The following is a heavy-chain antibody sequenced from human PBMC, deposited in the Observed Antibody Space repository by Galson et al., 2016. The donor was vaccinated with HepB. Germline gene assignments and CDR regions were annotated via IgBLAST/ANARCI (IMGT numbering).Heavy chain of an antibody. Sequence: SETLSLTCAVYGGSLSGYYWSWIRQAPGKGLEWIGEINHSGRSKNNPSLKSRVTMSLDTSKNQISLKLSSVTAADTAVYYCARGHLGGHDFWSGINGVWFDPWGQGTLVSVSS. V-gene: IGHV4-34*01. CDR1: GGSLSGYY. D-gene: IGHD3-3*01. J-gene: IGHJ5*02. CDR3: ARGHLGGHDFWSGINGVWFDP. CDR2: INHSGRS.